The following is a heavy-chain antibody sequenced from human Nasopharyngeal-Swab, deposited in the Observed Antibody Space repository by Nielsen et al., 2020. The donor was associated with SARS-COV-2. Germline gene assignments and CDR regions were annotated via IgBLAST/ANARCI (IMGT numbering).Heavy chain of an antibody. Sequence: GESLKISCAASGFTFSSYGMHWVRQAPGKGLEWVAVIWYDGSNKYYADSVKGRFTISRDNSKNTLHLQMNSLRAEDTAVYYCARGRSSSWEDYFDYWGQGTLVTVSS. CDR1: GFTFSSYG. CDR2: IWYDGSNK. J-gene: IGHJ4*02. V-gene: IGHV3-33*01. CDR3: ARGRSSSWEDYFDY. D-gene: IGHD6-13*01.